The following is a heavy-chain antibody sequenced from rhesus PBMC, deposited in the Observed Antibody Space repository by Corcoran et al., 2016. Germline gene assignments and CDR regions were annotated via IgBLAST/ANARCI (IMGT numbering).Heavy chain of an antibody. CDR1: GGSISDSYR. J-gene: IGHJ6*01. V-gene: IGHV4S10*01. D-gene: IGHD1-26*01. Sequence: QVQLQESGPGVVKPSETLSLTCAVSGGSISDSYRWSWIRQPPGKGLEWIGYNYGSRTSTNYNPSLKSRVTNSKDTSKNQCSVKLSSVTAADTAVYYCARDVNSYGLDSWGQGVVVTVSS. CDR2: NYGSRTST. CDR3: ARDVNSYGLDS.